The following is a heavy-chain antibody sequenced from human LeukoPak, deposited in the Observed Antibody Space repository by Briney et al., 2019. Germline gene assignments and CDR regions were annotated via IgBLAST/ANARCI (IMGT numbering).Heavy chain of an antibody. J-gene: IGHJ4*02. CDR1: GFAFSSYG. V-gene: IGHV3-33*06. D-gene: IGHD1-26*01. CDR3: AKGSRETDFDY. CDR2: IWHDGSEK. Sequence: PGGSLRLSCVASGFAFSSYGMHWVRQAPGKGLEWVAVIWHDGSEKFYADSVRGRFTISRDNSKNTLFLQMNGLRAEDTAVYYCAKGSRETDFDYWGQGTLLTVSS.